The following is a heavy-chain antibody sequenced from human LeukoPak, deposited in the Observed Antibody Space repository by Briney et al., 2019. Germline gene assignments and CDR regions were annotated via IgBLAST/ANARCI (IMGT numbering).Heavy chain of an antibody. V-gene: IGHV4-61*02. CDR3: ASLPKTYRRRRYSSSSGLDANDY. Sequence: SETLSLTCTVSGGSISSGSYYWSWIRQPAGKGLEWIGRIYTSGSTNYNPSLKSRVTISVDTSKNQFSLKLSSVTAADTAVYYCASLPKTYRRRRYSSSSGLDANDYWGQGTLVTVSS. CDR2: IYTSGST. CDR1: GGSISSGSYY. J-gene: IGHJ4*02. D-gene: IGHD6-6*01.